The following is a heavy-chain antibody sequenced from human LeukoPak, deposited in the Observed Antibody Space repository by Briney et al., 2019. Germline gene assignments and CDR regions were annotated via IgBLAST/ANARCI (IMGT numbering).Heavy chain of an antibody. J-gene: IGHJ5*02. Sequence: PGRSLRLSCAASGFTFSSYGMHWVRQAPGKGLEWVAVISYDGSNKYYADSVKGRFTISRDNSKNTLYLQMNSLRAEDTAVYYCAKATWQYPVSWGQGTLVTVSS. CDR3: AKATWQYPVS. CDR1: GFTFSSYG. CDR2: ISYDGSNK. V-gene: IGHV3-30*18. D-gene: IGHD2-2*01.